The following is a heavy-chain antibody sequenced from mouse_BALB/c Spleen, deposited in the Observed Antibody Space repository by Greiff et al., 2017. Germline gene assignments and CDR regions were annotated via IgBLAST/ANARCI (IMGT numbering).Heavy chain of an antibody. CDR2: IYPGDGDT. Sequence: QVQLKQSGAELARPGASVKLSCKASGYTFTSYWMQWVKQRPGQGLEWIGAIYPGDGDTRYTQKFKGKATLTADKSSSTAYMQLSSLASEDSAVYYCARSDYDYFDYWGQGTTLTVSS. V-gene: IGHV1-87*01. D-gene: IGHD2-4*01. CDR1: GYTFTSYW. J-gene: IGHJ2*01. CDR3: ARSDYDYFDY.